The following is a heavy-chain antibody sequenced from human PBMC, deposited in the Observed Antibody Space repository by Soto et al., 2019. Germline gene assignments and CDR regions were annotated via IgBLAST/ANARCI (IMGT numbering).Heavy chain of an antibody. CDR3: ARVYSSGPMAADAFDI. J-gene: IGHJ3*02. CDR1: GFTFSSYA. V-gene: IGHV3-30-3*01. Sequence: QVQLVESGGGVVQPGRSLRLSCAASGFTFSSYAMHWVRQAPGKGLEWVAVISYDGSNKYYAGSVKGRFTISRDNSKNTLDLQMNSLRAEDTAVYYCARVYSSGPMAADAFDIWGQGTMVTVSS. CDR2: ISYDGSNK. D-gene: IGHD6-19*01.